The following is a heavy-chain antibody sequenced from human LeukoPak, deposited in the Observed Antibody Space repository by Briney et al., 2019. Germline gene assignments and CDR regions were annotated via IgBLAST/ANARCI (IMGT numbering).Heavy chain of an antibody. CDR2: ISYDGRNK. CDR3: ARESRDTAMATDY. CDR1: KFTFSSYT. V-gene: IGHV3-30*04. J-gene: IGHJ4*02. D-gene: IGHD5-18*01. Sequence: PGRSLRLSCAASKFTFSSYTMHWVRQVPGKGLDWVAVISYDGRNKYYGDSVKGRFTISRDNSKNTLYLQMNSLRPEDTAIYYCARESRDTAMATDYWGQGTLVTVSS.